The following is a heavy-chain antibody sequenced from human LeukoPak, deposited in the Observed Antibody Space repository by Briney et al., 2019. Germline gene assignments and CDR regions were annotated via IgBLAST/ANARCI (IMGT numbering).Heavy chain of an antibody. J-gene: IGHJ1*01. CDR2: IYHSGST. CDR1: GYSISSGYY. V-gene: IGHV4-38-2*01. Sequence: RTSETLSLTCAVSGYSISSGYYWGWIRQPPGKGLEWIGSIYHSGSTYYNPSLKSRVTISVDTSKNQFSLKLSSVTAADTAVYYCARHAYCGGDCKESLPEYFQHWGQGTLVTVSS. D-gene: IGHD2-21*02. CDR3: ARHAYCGGDCKESLPEYFQH.